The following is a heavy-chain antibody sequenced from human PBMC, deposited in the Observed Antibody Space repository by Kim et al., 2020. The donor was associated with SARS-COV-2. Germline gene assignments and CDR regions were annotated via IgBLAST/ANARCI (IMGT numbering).Heavy chain of an antibody. V-gene: IGHV4-39*01. Sequence: SETLSLTCTVSGGSISSSSYYWGWIRQPPGKGLEWIGSIYYSGSTYYNPSLKSRVTISVDTSKNQFSLKLSSVTAADTAVYYCARHLYCSSTSCYLLREDNWVDPGGQGTLVTVSS. D-gene: IGHD2-2*01. CDR1: GGSISSSSYY. CDR3: ARHLYCSSTSCYLLREDNWVDP. CDR2: IYYSGST. J-gene: IGHJ5*02.